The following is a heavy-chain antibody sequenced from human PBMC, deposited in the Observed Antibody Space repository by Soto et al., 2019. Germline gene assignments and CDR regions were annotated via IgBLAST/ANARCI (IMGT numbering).Heavy chain of an antibody. D-gene: IGHD2-15*01. V-gene: IGHV4-30-4*01. CDR2: ISYSGST. Sequence: QVQLQESGPGLVKPSQTLSLTCTVSGGSISSGNYYWSWIRQPPGKGLEWIGVISYSGSTYYSTYRKSRVNISVDPSKIKFSLNVSFVTASDTAVYYCATMGTPATGLYFFDYWGQVSLVTVSS. CDR3: ATMGTPATGLYFFDY. CDR1: GGSISSGNYY. J-gene: IGHJ4*02.